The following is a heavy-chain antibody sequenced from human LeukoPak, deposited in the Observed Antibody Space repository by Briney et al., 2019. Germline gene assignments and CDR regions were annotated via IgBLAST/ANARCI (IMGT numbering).Heavy chain of an antibody. J-gene: IGHJ3*02. Sequence: SVKVSCKASGGTFSSYAISWVRQAPGQGLEWMGGIIPIFGTANYAQKFQGRVTITADKSTSTAYMELSSLRSEDTAVYYCAREGWHYNSGYYDAFDIWGQGTIVTDSS. D-gene: IGHD3-22*01. CDR1: GGTFSSYA. V-gene: IGHV1-69*06. CDR3: AREGWHYNSGYYDAFDI. CDR2: IIPIFGTA.